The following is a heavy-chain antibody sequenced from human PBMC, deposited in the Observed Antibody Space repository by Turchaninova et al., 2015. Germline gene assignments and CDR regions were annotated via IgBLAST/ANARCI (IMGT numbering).Heavy chain of an antibody. CDR3: ATDPVAATSETAQ. V-gene: IGHV1-69*06. D-gene: IGHD2-15*01. J-gene: IGHJ4*02. CDR2: LYPIFDTT. Sequence: VHLVQSGAAVKEPGSSVKVSCKASGGPFSSYSITWVRQDPGQGLGWRGGLYPIFDTTKYAKGFQGRVTITADKTTSTAYRELRSLTSEDTAVYYCATDPVAATSETAQWGQGTLVTVSS. CDR1: GGPFSSYS.